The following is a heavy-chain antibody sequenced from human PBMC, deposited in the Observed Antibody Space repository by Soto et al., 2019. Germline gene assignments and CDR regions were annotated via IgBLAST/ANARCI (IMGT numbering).Heavy chain of an antibody. CDR1: GFTFSSYA. Sequence: PGGSLRLSCAASGFTFSSYAMSWVRQAPGKGLEWVSAISGSGGSTYYADSVKGRFTISRDNSKNTLYLQMNSLRAEDTAVYYCAKDSVELNTISRVVPFYCAQRSLVTVSP. J-gene: IGHJ4*02. V-gene: IGHV3-23*01. CDR2: ISGSGGST. CDR3: AKDSVELNTISRVVPFY. D-gene: IGHD3-3*01.